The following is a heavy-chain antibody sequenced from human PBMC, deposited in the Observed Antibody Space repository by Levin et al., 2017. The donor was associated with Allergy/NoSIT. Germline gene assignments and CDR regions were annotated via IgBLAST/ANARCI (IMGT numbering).Heavy chain of an antibody. J-gene: IGHJ4*02. CDR1: AFTFSTYA. Sequence: GGSLRLSCAASAFTFSTYAMHWVRQAPGKGLEWVAAISDDGNDKYYAESVKGRFTISRDNSKNTVYLQMNSLRHEDTAVYYCARTFYPNSWYGAEDYWGQGTLVTVSS. CDR3: ARTFYPNSWYGAEDY. CDR2: ISDDGNDK. V-gene: IGHV3-30*04. D-gene: IGHD6-13*01.